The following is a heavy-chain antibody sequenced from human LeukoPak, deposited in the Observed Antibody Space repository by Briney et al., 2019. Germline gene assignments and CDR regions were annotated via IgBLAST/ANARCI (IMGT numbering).Heavy chain of an antibody. Sequence: GGSLRLSCAASGFTFSSYAMHWVRQAPGKGLEWVAVISYDGSNKYYADSVKGRFTISRDNSKNTLYLQMNSLRAEDTAVYYCARDSTVRGVINYGMDVWGQGTTVTVSS. V-gene: IGHV3-30-3*01. CDR3: ARDSTVRGVINYGMDV. J-gene: IGHJ6*02. CDR2: ISYDGSNK. CDR1: GFTFSSYA. D-gene: IGHD3-10*01.